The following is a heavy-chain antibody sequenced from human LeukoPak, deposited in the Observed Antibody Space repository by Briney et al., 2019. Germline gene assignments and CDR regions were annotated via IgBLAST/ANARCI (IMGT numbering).Heavy chain of an antibody. CDR1: GGSISSSSYY. V-gene: IGHV4-39*01. D-gene: IGHD6-13*01. Sequence: SETLSLTCTVSGGSISSSSYYWVWIRQPPGKGLEWIGSIYYSGSTYYNPSLKSRVTISVDTSKYQFSLKLSSVTAADTAVYYCARNAPGYSSSWARVDYWGQGTLVTVSS. J-gene: IGHJ4*02. CDR2: IYYSGST. CDR3: ARNAPGYSSSWARVDY.